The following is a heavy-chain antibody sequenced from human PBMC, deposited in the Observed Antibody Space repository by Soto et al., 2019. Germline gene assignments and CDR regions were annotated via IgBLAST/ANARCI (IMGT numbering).Heavy chain of an antibody. CDR2: ISNYNGNT. Sequence: QVQLVQSGPEVKKPGASVKVSCKASGYSFSTYNISWVRQAPGQGLEWMGRISNYNGNTDYAQKFEGRLVMTTETSTTTAYMELTSLTSDDAAVYYCARTSVVNYLDYWGQGTLVSVSS. V-gene: IGHV1-18*01. CDR1: GYSFSTYN. CDR3: ARTSVVNYLDY. D-gene: IGHD4-17*01. J-gene: IGHJ4*02.